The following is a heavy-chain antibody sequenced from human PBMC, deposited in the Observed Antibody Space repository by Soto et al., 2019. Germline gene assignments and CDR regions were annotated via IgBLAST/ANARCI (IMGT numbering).Heavy chain of an antibody. CDR2: IGGSGRTT. CDR1: AFTFNNYA. D-gene: IGHD3-22*01. CDR3: AKSRYSDSSGDFYDY. V-gene: IGHV3-23*01. Sequence: GSLRLSCAASAFTFNNYAISWVRQAPGKGLEWVSGIGGSGRTTYYADSVKGRFTISRDNSNNTLFLQMNSLRAEDTAVYYCAKSRYSDSSGDFYDYWGQGTLVTVSS. J-gene: IGHJ4*02.